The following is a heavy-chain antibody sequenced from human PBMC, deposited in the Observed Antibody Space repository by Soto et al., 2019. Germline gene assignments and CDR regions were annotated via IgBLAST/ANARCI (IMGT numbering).Heavy chain of an antibody. D-gene: IGHD4-17*01. V-gene: IGHV4-39*01. CDR2: IYYSGST. CDR1: GGSISSSSYY. J-gene: IGHJ4*02. CDR3: ASHSVHYGDSLDY. Sequence: SETLSLTCTVSGGSISSSSYYWGWIRQPPGKGLEWIESIYYSGSTYYNPSLKSRVTISVDTSKNQFSLKLSSVTAADTAVYYCASHSVHYGDSLDYWGQGTLVTVSS.